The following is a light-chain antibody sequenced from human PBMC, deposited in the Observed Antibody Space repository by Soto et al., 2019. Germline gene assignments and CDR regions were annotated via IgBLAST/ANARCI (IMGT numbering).Light chain of an antibody. Sequence: ELVLTQSQATLPWSPGLRATLSCRASQSVSLSLAWYQQKPGQAPRLVXYDASKRASGIPARFSGSGSGTDFTLTFSSLEPEDFAVYYCQERTSWPPWTFGQGTKVDIK. CDR3: QERTSWPPWT. J-gene: IGKJ1*01. CDR1: QSVSLS. V-gene: IGKV3-11*01. CDR2: DAS.